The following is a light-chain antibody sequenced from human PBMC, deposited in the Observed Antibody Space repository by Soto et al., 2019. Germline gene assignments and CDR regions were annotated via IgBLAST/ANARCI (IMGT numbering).Light chain of an antibody. CDR3: AAWDDSLNGYV. CDR2: SNN. CDR1: SSNIGSNT. V-gene: IGLV1-44*01. Sequence: QSVLTQPPSASGTPGQRVTISCSGSSSNIGSNTVNWDQQLPGTAPKLLIYSNNQRPSGVPDRFSGSKSGTSASLAISGLQSEDEADYYCAAWDDSLNGYVFGPRTKVTV. J-gene: IGLJ1*01.